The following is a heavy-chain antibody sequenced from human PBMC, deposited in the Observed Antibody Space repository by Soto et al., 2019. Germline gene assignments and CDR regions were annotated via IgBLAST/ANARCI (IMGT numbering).Heavy chain of an antibody. D-gene: IGHD3-22*01. J-gene: IGHJ4*02. V-gene: IGHV1-69*02. CDR3: ARGYQYYYDSSGYY. CDR1: GGTFSSYT. Sequence: QVQLVQSGAEVKKPGSSVKVSCKASGGTFSSYTISWVRQAPGQGLEWMGRIIPILGIANYAQKFQGRVTITADKSTRTAYMELSSLRSEDTAVYYCARGYQYYYDSSGYYWGQGTLVTVSS. CDR2: IIPILGIA.